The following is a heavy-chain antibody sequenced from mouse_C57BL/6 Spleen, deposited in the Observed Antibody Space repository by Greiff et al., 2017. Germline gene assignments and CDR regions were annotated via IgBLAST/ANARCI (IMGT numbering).Heavy chain of an antibody. V-gene: IGHV1-59*01. CDR3: AREYYGSIDY. Sequence: VQLQQPGAELVRPGTSVKLSCKASGYTFTSYWMHWVKQRPGQGLEWIGVIDPSDSYTNYNQKFKGKATLTVDTSSSTAYMQLSSLTSEDSAVYYCAREYYGSIDYWGQGTTLTVSS. CDR2: IDPSDSYT. D-gene: IGHD1-1*01. CDR1: GYTFTSYW. J-gene: IGHJ2*01.